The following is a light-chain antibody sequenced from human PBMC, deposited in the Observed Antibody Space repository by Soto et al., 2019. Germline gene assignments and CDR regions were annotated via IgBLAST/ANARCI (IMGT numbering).Light chain of an antibody. CDR1: QSVGSS. CDR2: GIS. Sequence: EIVMTQSPDTVSVSPGEGAELSCRASQSVGSSLAWYQQKPGQAPRLLIYGISTRATGFPGRFSGSGFGTEFTLTISSLQSEDLAVYYCQQYNHWPLTFGGGTKVDIK. J-gene: IGKJ4*01. V-gene: IGKV3-15*01. CDR3: QQYNHWPLT.